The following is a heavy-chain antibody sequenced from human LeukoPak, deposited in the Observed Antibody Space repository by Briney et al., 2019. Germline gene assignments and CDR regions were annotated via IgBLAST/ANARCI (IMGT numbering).Heavy chain of an antibody. CDR1: GFTFSSYE. Sequence: GGSLRLSCAASGFTFSSYEMNWVRQAPGKGLEWVSYISSSGSTIYYADSVKGRFTISRDNAKNSLYLQMNSLRAEDTAVYYCAREEGGSYPLDAFDIWGQGTMVTVSS. CDR2: ISSSGSTI. CDR3: AREEGGSYPLDAFDI. D-gene: IGHD1-26*01. V-gene: IGHV3-48*03. J-gene: IGHJ3*02.